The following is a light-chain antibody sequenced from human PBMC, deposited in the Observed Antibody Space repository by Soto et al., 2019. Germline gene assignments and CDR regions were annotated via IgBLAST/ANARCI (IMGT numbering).Light chain of an antibody. Sequence: QSVLTQPASVSGSPGQSITISCTGTSSDVGGYNYVSWYQQHPGKAPKLMIYDVSNRPSGVSNRFSGSKSGNTASLTISGLQAEDEAVYYCSSYTSSSPLCVFGIGTKVTVL. V-gene: IGLV2-14*01. CDR2: DVS. CDR1: SSDVGGYNY. CDR3: SSYTSSSPLCV. J-gene: IGLJ1*01.